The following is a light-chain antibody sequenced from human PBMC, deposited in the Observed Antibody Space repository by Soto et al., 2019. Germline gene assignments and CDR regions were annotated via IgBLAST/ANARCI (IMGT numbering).Light chain of an antibody. CDR1: QSISSW. Sequence: DIQMTQSPSTLSASVGDRVTITCRASQSISSWLAWYQQKPGKAPKLLIYDASSLESGVPSRFSGSGSGTEFPLTISSLQPDDFATYYCQQYNSYSYTFGQGTKLEIK. CDR2: DAS. J-gene: IGKJ2*01. CDR3: QQYNSYSYT. V-gene: IGKV1-5*01.